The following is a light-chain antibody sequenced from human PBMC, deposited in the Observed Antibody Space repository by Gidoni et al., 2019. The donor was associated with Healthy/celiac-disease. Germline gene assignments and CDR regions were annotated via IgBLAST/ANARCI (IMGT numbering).Light chain of an antibody. Sequence: QMTQSPSSLSASVGDRVTITCQASQDISNYLNWYQQKPGKAPKLLIYDASNLETGVPSRFSGSGSGTDFTFTISSLQPEDIATYYCQQYDNLLFTFGPGTKVDIK. CDR2: DAS. CDR3: QQYDNLLFT. CDR1: QDISNY. V-gene: IGKV1-33*01. J-gene: IGKJ3*01.